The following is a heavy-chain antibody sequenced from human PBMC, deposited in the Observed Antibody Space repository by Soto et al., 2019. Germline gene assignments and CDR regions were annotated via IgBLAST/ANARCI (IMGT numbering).Heavy chain of an antibody. CDR1: GFTFSSYW. CDR3: ARAPVHYDILTGYYYYMDV. D-gene: IGHD3-9*01. J-gene: IGHJ6*03. Sequence: GGSLRLSCAASGFTFSSYWMSWVRQAPGEGLEWVANIKQDGSEKYYVDSVKGRFTISRDNAKNSLYLQMNSLRAEDTAVYYCARAPVHYDILTGYYYYMDVWGKGTTVTVSS. V-gene: IGHV3-7*01. CDR2: IKQDGSEK.